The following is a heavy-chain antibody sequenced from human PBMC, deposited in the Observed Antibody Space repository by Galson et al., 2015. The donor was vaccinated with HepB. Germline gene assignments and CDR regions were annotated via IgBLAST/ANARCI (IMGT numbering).Heavy chain of an antibody. D-gene: IGHD5-24*01. CDR2: IWYDGSNK. Sequence: SLRLSCAASGFTFSSYGMHWVRQAPGKGLEWGAVIWYDGSNKYYADSVKGRFTISRDNSKNTLYLQMNSLRAEDTAVYYCARGDGYNPYAFDIWGQGTMVTVSS. CDR1: GFTFSSYG. V-gene: IGHV3-33*01. J-gene: IGHJ3*02. CDR3: ARGDGYNPYAFDI.